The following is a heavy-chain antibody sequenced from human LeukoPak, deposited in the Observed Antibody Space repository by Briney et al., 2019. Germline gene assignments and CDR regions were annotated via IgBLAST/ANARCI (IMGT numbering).Heavy chain of an antibody. J-gene: IGHJ4*02. CDR1: GFTFSSYW. D-gene: IGHD2-8*01. CDR3: ARDWTCTNGVRYIYDY. Sequence: GGSLRLSCAASGFTFSSYWMYWVRQAPGKGLVWVSRINSDGSSTSYADSVKGRFTISRDNAKNTLYLQMNSLRAEDTAVYYCARDWTCTNGVRYIYDYWGQGTLVTVSS. V-gene: IGHV3-74*01. CDR2: INSDGSST.